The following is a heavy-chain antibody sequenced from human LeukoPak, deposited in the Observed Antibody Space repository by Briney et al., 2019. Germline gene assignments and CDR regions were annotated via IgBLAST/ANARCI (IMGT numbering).Heavy chain of an antibody. V-gene: IGHV4-61*02. CDR3: AREWFGELSVFDP. J-gene: IGHJ5*02. CDR2: IYTSGST. D-gene: IGHD3-10*01. Sequence: SETLSLTCTVSGDSISTSNSYWGWIRQPPGKGLEWIGRIYTSGSTNYNPSLKSRVTISVDTSKNQFSLKLSSVTAADTAVYYCAREWFGELSVFDPWGQGTLVTVSS. CDR1: GDSISTSNSY.